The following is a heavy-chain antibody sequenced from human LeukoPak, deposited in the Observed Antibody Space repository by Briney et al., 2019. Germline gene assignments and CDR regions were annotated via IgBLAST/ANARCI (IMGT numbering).Heavy chain of an antibody. Sequence: KTSETLSLTCTVSGGSISSYYWSWIRQPPGKGLEWIGYIYYSGSTNYNPSLKSRVTISVDTSKNQFSLKLSSVTAADTAVYYCARSGSGVAGPFDYWGQGTLVTVSS. J-gene: IGHJ4*02. V-gene: IGHV4-59*08. CDR3: ARSGSGVAGPFDY. CDR2: IYYSGST. CDR1: GGSISSYY. D-gene: IGHD3-10*01.